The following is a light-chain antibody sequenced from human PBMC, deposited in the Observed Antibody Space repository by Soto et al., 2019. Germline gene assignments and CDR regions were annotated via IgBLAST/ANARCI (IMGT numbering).Light chain of an antibody. Sequence: EMVLTQSPGTLSLSPGERATLSCRASQSVSNNYLAWYQQKPGQAPRLLIFVASNRATGIPDRFSGSGSGTDFTLTISRLEPEDFAVYYCQQYGSSGTFGQGTKVEIK. CDR2: VAS. CDR1: QSVSNNY. V-gene: IGKV3-20*01. J-gene: IGKJ1*01. CDR3: QQYGSSGT.